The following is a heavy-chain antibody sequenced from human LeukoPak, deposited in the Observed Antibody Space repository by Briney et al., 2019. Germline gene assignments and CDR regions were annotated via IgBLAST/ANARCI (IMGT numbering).Heavy chain of an antibody. CDR2: ISSSSSTI. Sequence: GGSLRLSCAASGFVFSSYGMNWVRQAPGKGLEWVSYISSSSSTIYYADSVKGRFTISRDNAKNSLYLQMNSLRAEDTAVYYCTSQGSTSWDFDLWGRGTLVTVSS. CDR3: TSQGSTSWDFDL. J-gene: IGHJ2*01. D-gene: IGHD2-2*01. CDR1: GFVFSSYG. V-gene: IGHV3-48*01.